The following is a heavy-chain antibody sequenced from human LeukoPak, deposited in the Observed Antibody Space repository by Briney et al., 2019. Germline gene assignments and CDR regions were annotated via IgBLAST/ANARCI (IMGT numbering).Heavy chain of an antibody. V-gene: IGHV3-30-3*01. CDR1: GFTFSSYA. D-gene: IGHD1-26*01. Sequence: GGSLRLSCAASGFTFSSYAMHWVRQAPGKGLEWVAVISYDGSNKYYADSVKGRFTISRDNSKNTLYLQMNGLRAEDTAVYYCARVPDREWEGCWGQGTLVTVSS. J-gene: IGHJ4*02. CDR3: ARVPDREWEGC. CDR2: ISYDGSNK.